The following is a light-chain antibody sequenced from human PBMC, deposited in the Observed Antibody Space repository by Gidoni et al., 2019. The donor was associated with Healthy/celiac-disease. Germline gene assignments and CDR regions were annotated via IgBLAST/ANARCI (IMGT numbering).Light chain of an antibody. J-gene: IGKJ2*01. CDR1: QSVSSSY. CDR3: QQNGSSPRT. CDR2: GAS. V-gene: IGKV3-20*01. Sequence: EIVLTQSPATMSLSPGERATLSCRASQSVSSSYLAWYQQKPGQAPRLLIYGASSRATGIPDRFSGSGSGTDFTLTISRLEPEDFAVYYCQQNGSSPRTFGQGTKLEIK.